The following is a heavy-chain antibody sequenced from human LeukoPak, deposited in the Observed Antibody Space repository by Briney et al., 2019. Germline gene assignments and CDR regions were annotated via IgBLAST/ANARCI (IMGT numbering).Heavy chain of an antibody. CDR3: ARQGSSAYYPLFY. D-gene: IGHD3-22*01. CDR2: IYYSGST. J-gene: IGHJ4*02. CDR1: GGSISSSSYY. Sequence: PSETPSLTCTVSGGSISSSSYYWGWIRQPPGKGLEWIGSIYYSGSTYYNPSLKSRVTISVDTSKNQFSLKLSSVTAADTAVYYCARQGSSAYYPLFYWGQGALVTVSS. V-gene: IGHV4-39*01.